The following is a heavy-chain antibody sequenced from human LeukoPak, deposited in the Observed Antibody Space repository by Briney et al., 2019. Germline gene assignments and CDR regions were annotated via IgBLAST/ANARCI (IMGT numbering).Heavy chain of an antibody. Sequence: SVKVSCKASGGTFSSYAISWVRQAPGQGLELMGGIIPSLGTANYAQKFQGRVTITADKSTSTAYMELSSLRSEDTAVYYCARERPDYYDSSGYVGVFDYWGQGTLVTVSS. V-gene: IGHV1-69*06. CDR3: ARERPDYYDSSGYVGVFDY. D-gene: IGHD3-22*01. J-gene: IGHJ4*02. CDR1: GGTFSSYA. CDR2: IIPSLGTA.